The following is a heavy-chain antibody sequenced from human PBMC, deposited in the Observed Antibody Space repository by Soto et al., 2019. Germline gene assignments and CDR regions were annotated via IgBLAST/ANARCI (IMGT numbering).Heavy chain of an antibody. J-gene: IGHJ4*02. V-gene: IGHV1-3*01. CDR1: GYTFTSYA. CDR3: ARVPGRPYYYDSSGPHDY. CDR2: INAGNGNT. D-gene: IGHD3-22*01. Sequence: QVQLVQSGAEVKKPGASVKVSCKASGYTFTSYAMHWVRQAPGQRLEWMGWINAGNGNTKYSQKFQGRVTTTRDTSASTAYMELSSLRSEDTAVYYGARVPGRPYYYDSSGPHDYWGQGTLGTVSS.